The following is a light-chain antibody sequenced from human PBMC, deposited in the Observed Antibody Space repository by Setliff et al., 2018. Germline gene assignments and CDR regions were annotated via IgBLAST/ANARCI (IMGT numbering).Light chain of an antibody. CDR2: EVT. J-gene: IGLJ1*01. Sequence: QSDLTQPAAVSGSPGQSIAISCAGTSSDVGGYNYVSWYQQHPGKAPKLMIYEVTKRPSGVSDRFSGSKSGNTAYLTISGLRTEDEADYDCNAYSADTTYVFGSGTKVTV. CDR1: SSDVGGYNY. CDR3: NAYSADTTYV. V-gene: IGLV2-14*03.